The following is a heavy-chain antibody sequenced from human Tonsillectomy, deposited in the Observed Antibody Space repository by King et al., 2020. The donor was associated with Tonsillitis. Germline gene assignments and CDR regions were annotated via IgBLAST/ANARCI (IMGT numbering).Heavy chain of an antibody. CDR1: GFTFSSSW. Sequence: VQLVESGGGLVQPGGSLRLSCAASGFTFSSSWMTWVRQAPGMRLEWEANIKQDGSNKYYVDSVKGRFTISRDNAKNSLYLQMNSLRAEDTAVYYCARGGREGACDIWGQGTMVTVSS. J-gene: IGHJ3*02. CDR3: ARGGREGACDI. V-gene: IGHV3-7*01. D-gene: IGHD1-26*01. CDR2: IKQDGSNK.